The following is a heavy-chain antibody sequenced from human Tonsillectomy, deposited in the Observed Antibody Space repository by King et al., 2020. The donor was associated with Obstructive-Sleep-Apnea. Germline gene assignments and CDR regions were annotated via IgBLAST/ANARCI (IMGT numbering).Heavy chain of an antibody. D-gene: IGHD3-10*01. Sequence: QLQESGPGLVKPSETLSLTCTVSGGSISSNTYYWGWIRQPPGKGLEWIGSIYYSGSTYYNPSLKCRVTISVDTSENQFSLKLTSVTAADTAVYYCAGDLYVWFGEFHGAPWGQGTLVTVSS. CDR3: AGDLYVWFGEFHGAP. V-gene: IGHV4-39*07. CDR2: IYYSGST. J-gene: IGHJ5*02. CDR1: GGSISSNTYY.